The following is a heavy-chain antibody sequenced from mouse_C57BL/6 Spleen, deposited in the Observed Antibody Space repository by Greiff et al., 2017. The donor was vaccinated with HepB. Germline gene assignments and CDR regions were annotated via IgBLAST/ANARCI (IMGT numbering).Heavy chain of an antibody. CDR3: ARDEYSYYAMDY. D-gene: IGHD5-1*01. V-gene: IGHV5-4*01. Sequence: EVQGVESGGGLVKPGGSLKLSCAASGFTFSSYAMSWVRQTPEKRLEWVATISDGGSYTYYPDNVKGRFTISRDNAKNNLYLQMSHLKSEDTAMYYCARDEYSYYAMDYWGQGTSVTVSS. CDR1: GFTFSSYA. CDR2: ISDGGSYT. J-gene: IGHJ4*01.